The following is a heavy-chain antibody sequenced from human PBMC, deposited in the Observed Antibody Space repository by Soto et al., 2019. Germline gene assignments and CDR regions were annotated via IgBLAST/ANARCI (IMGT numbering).Heavy chain of an antibody. CDR2: IRVGGGDT. CDR1: GFTFSSSA. J-gene: IGHJ5*02. CDR3: AKCSVGTVRTSGWCNWFDP. V-gene: IGHV3-23*01. Sequence: EVRLLESGGGLAQPGGSRRLSCAASGFTFSSSAMNWVRQAPGKGLEWVSSIRVGGGDTFYADSVRGRFTVSRDISGNTLYLQMNRLRGEDTAIYYCAKCSVGTVRTSGWCNWFDPWGQGTLVTVSS. D-gene: IGHD6-19*01.